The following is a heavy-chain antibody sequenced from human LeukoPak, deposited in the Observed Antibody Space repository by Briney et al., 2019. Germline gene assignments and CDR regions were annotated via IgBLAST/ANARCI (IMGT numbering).Heavy chain of an antibody. CDR1: GGSVSSSSYY. CDR3: ARGAPPQN. V-gene: IGHV4-39*07. J-gene: IGHJ4*02. CDR2: VYYTGAS. Sequence: SETLSLTCTVSGGSVSSSSYYWGWIRQPPGKGLEWIGSVYYTGASYYNPSLKSRVTISIDTSKKHFSLKLTSVTAADTAVYYCARGAPPQNWGQGTLVTVSS.